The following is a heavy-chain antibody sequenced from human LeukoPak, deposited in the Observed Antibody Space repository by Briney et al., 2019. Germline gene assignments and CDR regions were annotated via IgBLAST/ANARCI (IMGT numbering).Heavy chain of an antibody. D-gene: IGHD6-19*01. CDR2: IYTSGST. CDR1: GGSISSYY. CDR3: AREYSSGWSNTYDAFDI. V-gene: IGHV4-4*07. J-gene: IGHJ3*02. Sequence: SETLSLTCTVSGGSISSYYWSWIRQPAGKGLEWIGRIYTSGSTNYNPSLKSRVTISVDTSKNQFSLKLSSVTAADTAVYYCAREYSSGWSNTYDAFDIWGQGTMVTVSS.